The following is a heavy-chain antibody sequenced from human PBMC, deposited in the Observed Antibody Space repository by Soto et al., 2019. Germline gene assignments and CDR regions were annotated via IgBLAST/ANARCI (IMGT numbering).Heavy chain of an antibody. CDR1: GFTFQNHA. CDR2: IRSDGSNK. D-gene: IGHD6-13*01. CDR3: ARDGQQLAPDSFYL. V-gene: IGHV3-33*01. Sequence: RLVESGGGVVQPGASLRLSCAASGFTFQNHAIHWVRQAPGKGLEWLVRIRSDGSNKYYAESVKGRFTISRDNSKKMVYLQMNSLKAVDTAVHYCARDGQQLAPDSFYLWGQGTTVTVSS. J-gene: IGHJ6*02.